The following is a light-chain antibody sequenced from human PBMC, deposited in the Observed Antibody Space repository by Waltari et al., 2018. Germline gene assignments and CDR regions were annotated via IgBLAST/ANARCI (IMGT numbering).Light chain of an antibody. CDR3: ASWDDSLTCVL. Sequence: QSVLTQPPSVSGTPGQSVTIFCSGSNSNIGNNYVYWYQQFPGTAPKLLIYRNGRGPSGVPDRFSGSRSGSSASLAISGRRSEDEASYFCASWDDSLTCVLFGGGTKLTV. J-gene: IGLJ3*02. V-gene: IGLV1-47*01. CDR1: NSNIGNNY. CDR2: RNG.